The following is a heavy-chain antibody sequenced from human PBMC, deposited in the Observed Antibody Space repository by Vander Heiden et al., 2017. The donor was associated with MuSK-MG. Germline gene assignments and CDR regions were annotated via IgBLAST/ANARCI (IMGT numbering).Heavy chain of an antibody. J-gene: IGHJ3*02. V-gene: IGHV4-34*01. CDR2: INHSGST. CDR3: ARDIVVVPAASAAFDI. D-gene: IGHD2-2*01. CDR1: RSFSGYY. Sequence: RSFSGYYWSWIRQPPGKGLEWIGEINHSGSTNYNPSLKSRVTISVDTSKNQFSLKLSSVTAADTAVYYCARDIVVVPAASAAFDIWGQGTMVTVSS.